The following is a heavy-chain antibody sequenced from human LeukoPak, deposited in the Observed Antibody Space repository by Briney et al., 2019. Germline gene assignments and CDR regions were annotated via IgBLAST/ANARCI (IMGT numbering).Heavy chain of an antibody. J-gene: IGHJ4*02. V-gene: IGHV3-23*01. Sequence: GGSLRLSCAASGFTFSSYAMSWVRQAPGKGLEWVSAISGSGGSTCYADSVKGRFTISRDNSKNTLYLQMNSLRAEDTAVYYCAKDLHRNIVVVVAATPFDYWGQGTLVTVSS. D-gene: IGHD2-15*01. CDR3: AKDLHRNIVVVVAATPFDY. CDR1: GFTFSSYA. CDR2: ISGSGGST.